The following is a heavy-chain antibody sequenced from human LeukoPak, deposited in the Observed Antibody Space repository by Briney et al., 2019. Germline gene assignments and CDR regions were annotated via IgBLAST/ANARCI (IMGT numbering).Heavy chain of an antibody. CDR1: GYSFTNYW. Sequence: GESLKISCKDSGYSFTNYWIGWVRQMPGKGLEWMGIIFPGDSDTRYSPSFQGQVTISADKSISTAYLQWSGLKASDTAMYYCARVRGSGGFVIDYWGQGTLVTVSS. CDR2: IFPGDSDT. J-gene: IGHJ4*02. CDR3: ARVRGSGGFVIDY. V-gene: IGHV5-51*01. D-gene: IGHD6-19*01.